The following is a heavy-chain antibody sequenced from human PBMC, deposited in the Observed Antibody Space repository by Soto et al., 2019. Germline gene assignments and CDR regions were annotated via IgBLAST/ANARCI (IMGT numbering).Heavy chain of an antibody. CDR1: GFTFSSYA. V-gene: IGHV3-23*01. J-gene: IGHJ5*02. CDR2: ISGSGGST. D-gene: IGHD2-21*01. CDR3: ANSHTSIVGGNWFDP. Sequence: GGSLRLSCAASGFTFSSYAMSWVRQAPGKGLEWVSAISGSGGSTYYADSVKGRFTISRDNSKNTLYLQMNSLRAEDTAVYYCANSHTSIVGGNWFDPWGQGTLVTVSS.